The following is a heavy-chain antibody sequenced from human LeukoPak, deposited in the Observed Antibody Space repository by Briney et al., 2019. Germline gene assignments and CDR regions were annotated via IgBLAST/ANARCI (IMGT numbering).Heavy chain of an antibody. V-gene: IGHV3-23*01. J-gene: IGHJ4*02. CDR1: GITFRNYG. CDR3: AKTYDSSGYHLAFSG. Sequence: GGSLRLSCAASGITFRNYGMSWVRQAPGKGLEWVAAISGSGGSTYYADSVKGRFTISRDNSKNTLFLQMNSLRAEDMAVYYCAKTYDSSGYHLAFSGWGQGTLVTVSS. CDR2: ISGSGGST. D-gene: IGHD3-22*01.